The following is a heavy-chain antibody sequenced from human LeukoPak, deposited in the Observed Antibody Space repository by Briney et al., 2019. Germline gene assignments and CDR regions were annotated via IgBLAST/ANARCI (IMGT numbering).Heavy chain of an antibody. CDR2: IYTSGST. Sequence: NPSETLSLTCTVSGGSISSGSYYWSWIRQPAGKGLEWIGRIYTSGSTNYNPSLKSRVTISVDTSKNQFSLKLSSVTAADTAVYYCAIAPAHGDSFFDYWGQGTLVTVSS. V-gene: IGHV4-61*02. D-gene: IGHD4-17*01. J-gene: IGHJ4*02. CDR1: GGSISSGSYY. CDR3: AIAPAHGDSFFDY.